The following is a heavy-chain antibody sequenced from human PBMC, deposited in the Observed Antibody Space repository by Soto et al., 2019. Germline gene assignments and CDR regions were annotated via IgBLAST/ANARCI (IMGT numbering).Heavy chain of an antibody. CDR3: ASSGSYPRTRLDY. J-gene: IGHJ4*02. CDR1: GGTFSSYA. D-gene: IGHD1-26*01. V-gene: IGHV1-69*13. CDR2: IIPIFGTA. Sequence: SVKVSCKASGGTFSSYAISWVRQAPGQGLEWMGGIIPIFGTANYAQKFQGRVTITADESTSTAYMELSSLTSEDTAVYYCASSGSYPRTRLDYWGQGTLVTVSS.